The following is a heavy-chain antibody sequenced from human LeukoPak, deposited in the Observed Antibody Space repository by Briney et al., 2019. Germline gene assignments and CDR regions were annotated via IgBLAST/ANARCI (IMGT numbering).Heavy chain of an antibody. CDR1: GFTFSSYW. CDR3: ARSVMAPAP. CDR2: INQDGSDN. D-gene: IGHD5-24*01. J-gene: IGHJ5*02. Sequence: GGSLRLSCAASGFTFSSYWMSWVRQAPGKGLEWVAKINQDGSDNYYVDSVKGRFTISRDNAKNSVYLQMNSLRAEDTAVYYCARSVMAPAPWGQGTLVTVS. V-gene: IGHV3-7*01.